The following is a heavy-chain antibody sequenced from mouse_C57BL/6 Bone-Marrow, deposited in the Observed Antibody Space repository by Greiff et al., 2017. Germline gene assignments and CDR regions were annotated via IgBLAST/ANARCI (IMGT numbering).Heavy chain of an antibody. J-gene: IGHJ4*01. Sequence: EVQLVESEGGLVQPGSSMKLSCTASGFTFSDYYMAWVRQVPEKGLEWVANINYDGSSTYYLDSLKSRFIISRDNAKNILYLQMSSLKSEDTATYYCARVEGNCYYAMDYWGQGTSVTVSS. D-gene: IGHD2-1*01. CDR1: GFTFSDYY. CDR3: ARVEGNCYYAMDY. V-gene: IGHV5-16*01. CDR2: INYDGSST.